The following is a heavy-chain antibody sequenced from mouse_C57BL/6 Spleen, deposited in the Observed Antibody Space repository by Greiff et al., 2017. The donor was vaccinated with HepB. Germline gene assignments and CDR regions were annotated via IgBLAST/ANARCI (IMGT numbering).Heavy chain of an antibody. CDR2: IDPETGGT. D-gene: IGHD2-5*01. CDR3: TRADYSNFEGFAY. CDR1: GYTFTDYE. Sequence: QVQLKESGAELVRPGASVTLSCKASGYTFTDYEMHWVKQTPLHGLEWIGAIDPETGGTAYNQKFKGKAILTADKSSSTAYMELRSLTSEDSAVYYCTRADYSNFEGFAYWGQGTLVTVSA. J-gene: IGHJ3*01. V-gene: IGHV1-15*01.